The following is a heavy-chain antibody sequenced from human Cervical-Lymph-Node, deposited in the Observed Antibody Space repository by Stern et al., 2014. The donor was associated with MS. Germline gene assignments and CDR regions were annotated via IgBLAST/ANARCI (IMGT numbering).Heavy chain of an antibody. CDR3: ARHPAAAGTGVHLEY. D-gene: IGHD6-13*01. V-gene: IGHV3-33*01. CDR2: IWHDGKNE. Sequence: QVQLVESGGGVVQPGRSLRLSCAASGFSFSSYGMYWVPPAPGKGLEGGSVIWHDGKNEYYADSVKGRFTISRDNAKSTVYLQMNSLRDEDTAVYFCARHPAAAGTGVHLEYWGQGTLVIVSS. J-gene: IGHJ4*02. CDR1: GFSFSSYG.